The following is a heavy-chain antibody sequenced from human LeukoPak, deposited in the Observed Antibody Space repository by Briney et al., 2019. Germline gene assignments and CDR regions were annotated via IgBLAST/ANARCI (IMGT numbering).Heavy chain of an antibody. V-gene: IGHV3-66*02. CDR3: AKDSPWSGYWFFFDY. J-gene: IGHJ4*02. D-gene: IGHD3-3*01. CDR2: IYAGGGT. CDR1: GFTVSSDY. Sequence: GGSLRLSCAASGFTVSSDYMTWVRQAPGKGLEWVSMIYAGGGTYYADSVKGRFTISRDNSKNTLYLQMNSLRAEDTAVYYCAKDSPWSGYWFFFDYWGQGTLVTVSS.